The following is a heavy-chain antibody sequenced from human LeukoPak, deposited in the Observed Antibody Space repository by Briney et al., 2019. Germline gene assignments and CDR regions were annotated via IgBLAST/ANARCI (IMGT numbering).Heavy chain of an antibody. D-gene: IGHD5-12*01. CDR1: GYIFTDYW. J-gene: IGHJ4*02. CDR2: IYPGDSDT. CDR3: ARHLRATPFNY. V-gene: IGHV5-51*01. Sequence: GESLKISCKYSGYIFTDYWIGWVRPMPGKGLEWMGIIYPGDSDTRYSPSFQGQVTISADKSISTAYLQWSSLKASDTAMYYCARHLRATPFNYWGQGTLVTVSS.